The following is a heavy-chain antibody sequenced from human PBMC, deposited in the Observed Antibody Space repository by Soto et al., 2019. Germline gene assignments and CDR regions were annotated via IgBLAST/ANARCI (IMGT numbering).Heavy chain of an antibody. CDR1: GGSISSSSYY. J-gene: IGHJ6*02. Sequence: SETLSLTCTVSGGSISSSSYYWGWIRQPPGKGLEWIGSIYYSGSTYYNPSLKSRVTISVDTSKNQFSLKLSSVTASDTAVYYCARHWVTTGYYYYYYGMDVWGQGTTVT. CDR3: ARHWVTTGYYYYYYGMDV. V-gene: IGHV4-39*01. D-gene: IGHD4-17*01. CDR2: IYYSGST.